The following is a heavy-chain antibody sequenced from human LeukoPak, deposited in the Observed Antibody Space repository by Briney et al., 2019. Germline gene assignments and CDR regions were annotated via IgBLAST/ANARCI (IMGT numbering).Heavy chain of an antibody. Sequence: KPSETLSLTCTVSGGSISSSSYYWGWIRQPPGKGLEWIGSIYYSGSTYYNPSLKSRVTISVDTSKNQLSLKLSSVTAADTAVYYCARGNGEVAGDAFDIWGQGTMVTVSS. CDR2: IYYSGST. J-gene: IGHJ3*02. D-gene: IGHD6-19*01. CDR3: ARGNGEVAGDAFDI. CDR1: GGSISSSSYY. V-gene: IGHV4-39*07.